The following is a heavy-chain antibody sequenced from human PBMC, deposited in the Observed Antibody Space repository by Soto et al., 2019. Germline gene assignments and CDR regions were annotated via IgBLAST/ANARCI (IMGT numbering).Heavy chain of an antibody. Sequence: SETLSLTCTVSGGSISSGDYYWSWIRQPPGKGLEWIGYIYYSGSTYYNPSLKSRVTISVDTSKNQFSLKLSSVTAADTAVYYCARDRVHHEKKLVSPYYRMDVWGQGNTVTVSS. V-gene: IGHV4-30-4*01. D-gene: IGHD6-13*01. J-gene: IGHJ6*02. CDR2: IYYSGST. CDR3: ARDRVHHEKKLVSPYYRMDV. CDR1: GGSISSGDYY.